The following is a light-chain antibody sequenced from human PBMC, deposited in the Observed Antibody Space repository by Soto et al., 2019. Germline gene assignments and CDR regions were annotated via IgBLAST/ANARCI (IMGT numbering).Light chain of an antibody. CDR1: SSDVGNYNL. CDR3: CSYAGSSTYV. V-gene: IGLV2-23*01. J-gene: IGLJ1*01. Sequence: QSALTQPASVSGSPGQSITISCSGTSSDVGNYNLVSWYQQYPGKAPKLIIYEGSKRPSEVSSRFSGSKSGNTASLTISRLQAEDEADYYCCSYAGSSTYVFGTGTKLTVL. CDR2: EGS.